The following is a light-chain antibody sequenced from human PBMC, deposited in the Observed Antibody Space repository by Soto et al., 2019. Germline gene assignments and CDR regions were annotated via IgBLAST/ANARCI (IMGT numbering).Light chain of an antibody. J-gene: IGKJ1*01. CDR1: QGISNY. Sequence: DIQMTQSPSSLSASVRDRVTITCRASQGISNYLAWYQQNPGKVPKLLIYAASTLQSVVPSRFSGSGSGTDFTLAISSLQPEDVATYYCQNYDSAPWTFGQGTKVEIK. V-gene: IGKV1-27*01. CDR2: AAS. CDR3: QNYDSAPWT.